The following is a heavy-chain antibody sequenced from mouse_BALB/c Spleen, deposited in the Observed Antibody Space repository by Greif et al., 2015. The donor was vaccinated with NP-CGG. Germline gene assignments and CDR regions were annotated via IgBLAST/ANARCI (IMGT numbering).Heavy chain of an antibody. J-gene: IGHJ4*01. CDR2: IDPANGNT. CDR3: ARGYGNYGSAMDY. D-gene: IGHD2-10*02. V-gene: IGHV14-3*02. Sequence: EVQLQQSGAELVKPGASVKLSCTASGFNIKDTYMHWVKQRPEQGLEWIGRIDPANGNTKYDPKFQGKATITADTSSNTAYLQLSSLTSEDTAVYYCARGYGNYGSAMDYWGQGTSVTVSS. CDR1: GFNIKDTY.